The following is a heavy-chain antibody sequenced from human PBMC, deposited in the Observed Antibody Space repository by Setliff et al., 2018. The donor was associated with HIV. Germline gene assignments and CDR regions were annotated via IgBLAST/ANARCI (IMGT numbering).Heavy chain of an antibody. CDR1: GGSFSGYY. CDR3: ARGLGQQLGRFWYFDL. D-gene: IGHD6-13*01. CDR2: INHSGST. V-gene: IGHV4-34*01. Sequence: SDTLSLTCAVYGGSFSGYYWSWIRQPPGKGLEWIGEINHSGSTNYNPSLKSRVTISVDTSKDQFSLKLSSVTAADTAVYYCARGLGQQLGRFWYFDLWGRGTLVTVSS. J-gene: IGHJ2*01.